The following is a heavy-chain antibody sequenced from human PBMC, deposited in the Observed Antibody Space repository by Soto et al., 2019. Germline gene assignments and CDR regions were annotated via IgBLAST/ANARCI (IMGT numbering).Heavy chain of an antibody. D-gene: IGHD6-19*01. J-gene: IGHJ5*01. CDR3: ARAPYSSGWPDS. CDR2: ISYSGST. Sequence: SETLSLTCTVSGGSVSSGGYYWSWIRQHPGKGLEWIGYISYSGSTYYNPSLKSRVTISIETSKNRFSLILTSVTVADTAVYYCARAPYSSGWPDSWGQGTLVTVSS. V-gene: IGHV4-31*03. CDR1: GGSVSSGGYY.